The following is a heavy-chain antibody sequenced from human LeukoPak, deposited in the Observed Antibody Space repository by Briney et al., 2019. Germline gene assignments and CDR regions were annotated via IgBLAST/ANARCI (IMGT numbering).Heavy chain of an antibody. Sequence: SETLSLTCTVSGGSISSYYWSWIRQPPGKGLEWIGYIYYSGSTNYNPSLKSRVTISVDTSKNQFSLKLSSVTAADTAVYYCARRRVDFWSGYYPIYSWFDPWGQGTLVTVSS. J-gene: IGHJ5*02. CDR1: GGSISSYY. D-gene: IGHD3-3*01. CDR3: ARRRVDFWSGYYPIYSWFDP. V-gene: IGHV4-59*12. CDR2: IYYSGST.